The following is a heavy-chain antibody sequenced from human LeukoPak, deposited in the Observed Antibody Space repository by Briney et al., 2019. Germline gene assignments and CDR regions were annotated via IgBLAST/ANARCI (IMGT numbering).Heavy chain of an antibody. CDR2: IYHSGST. Sequence: SETLSLTCTVSGDSIRSGAYSWSWIRQPPGKGLEWIGYIYHSGSTNYNPSLKSRVTISVDTSKNQFSLKLSSVTAADTAVYYCAGMYSGSYYFDYWGQGTLVTVSS. J-gene: IGHJ4*02. CDR1: GDSIRSGAYS. V-gene: IGHV4-30-2*01. D-gene: IGHD1-26*01. CDR3: AGMYSGSYYFDY.